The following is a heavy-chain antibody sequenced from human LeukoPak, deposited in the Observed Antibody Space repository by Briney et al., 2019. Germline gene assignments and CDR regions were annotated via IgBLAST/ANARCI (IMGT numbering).Heavy chain of an antibody. CDR2: ISGSGGST. D-gene: IGHD4-17*01. V-gene: IGHV3-23*01. CDR3: AKHGEAYGDSKTDY. J-gene: IGHJ4*02. Sequence: GGSLRLSCAASGFTFSSYAMSWVRQAPGKGLEWVSVISGSGGSTYYPDSLRGRFTISRDNSKNTLYMQMNSLRAEDTAVYYCAKHGEAYGDSKTDYWGQGTQVSVSS. CDR1: GFTFSSYA.